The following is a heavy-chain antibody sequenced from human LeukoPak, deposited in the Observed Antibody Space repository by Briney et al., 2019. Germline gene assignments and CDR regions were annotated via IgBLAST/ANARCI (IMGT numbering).Heavy chain of an antibody. CDR1: GFTVSSNY. V-gene: IGHV3-53*01. Sequence: GGSLRLSCAASGFTVSSNYMSWVRQAPGKGLEWVSVIYSGGNTYYADSVKGRFTISRDNSKNTLYLQMNSLRAEDTAVYYCARDSSDYGGKGVDYWGQGTLVTGSS. J-gene: IGHJ4*02. D-gene: IGHD4-23*01. CDR3: ARDSSDYGGKGVDY. CDR2: IYSGGNT.